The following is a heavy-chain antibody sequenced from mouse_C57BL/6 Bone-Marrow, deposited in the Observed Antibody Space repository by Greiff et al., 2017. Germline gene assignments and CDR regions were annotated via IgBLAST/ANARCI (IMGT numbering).Heavy chain of an antibody. D-gene: IGHD1-1*01. CDR3: ARHYYGSSYEDYAMDY. Sequence: EVQGVESGGGLVQPGGSLKLSCAASGFTFSDYGMAWVRQAPRKGPEWVAFISNLAYSIYYADTVTGRFTISRENAKNTLYLEMSSLRSEDTAVYYCARHYYGSSYEDYAMDYWGQGTSVTVSS. CDR1: GFTFSDYG. V-gene: IGHV5-15*01. CDR2: ISNLAYSI. J-gene: IGHJ4*01.